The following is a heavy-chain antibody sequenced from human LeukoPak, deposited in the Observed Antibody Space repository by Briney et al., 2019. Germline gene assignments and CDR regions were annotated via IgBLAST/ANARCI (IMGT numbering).Heavy chain of an antibody. CDR2: IYYSGST. CDR3: ARGYYDYVWGSYRSVNLFDY. J-gene: IGHJ4*02. CDR1: GGSISSSSYY. Sequence: SETLSLTCTVSGGSISSSSYYWGWIRQPPGKGLEWIGSIYYSGSTYYNPSLKSRVTISVDASKNQFSLKLSSVTAADTAVYYCARGYYDYVWGSYRSVNLFDYWGQGTLVTVSS. V-gene: IGHV4-39*01. D-gene: IGHD3-16*02.